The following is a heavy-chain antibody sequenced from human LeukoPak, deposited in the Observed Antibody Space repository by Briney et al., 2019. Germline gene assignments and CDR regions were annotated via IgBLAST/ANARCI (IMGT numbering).Heavy chain of an antibody. CDR2: ISYDGSNK. J-gene: IGHJ4*02. D-gene: IGHD1-1*01. CDR1: GFTFSSYA. V-gene: IGHV3-30*04. Sequence: GRSLRLSCAASGFTFSSYAMHWVRQAPGKGLEWVAVISYDGSNKYYADSVKGRLTISRDNSKNTLYLQMNSLRAEDTAVYYCARDWNRFDYWGQGTLVTVSS. CDR3: ARDWNRFDY.